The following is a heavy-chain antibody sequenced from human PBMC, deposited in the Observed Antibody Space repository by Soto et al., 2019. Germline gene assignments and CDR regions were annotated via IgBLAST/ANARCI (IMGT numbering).Heavy chain of an antibody. J-gene: IGHJ3*02. V-gene: IGHV3-48*01. CDR3: VRDHIYAFDI. CDR2: IRGVSDVI. CDR1: ECAFSNDW. Sequence: GSVRLPSVASECAFSNDWMSWVRQAPGKGLEWVSYIRGVSDVIYYADSVKGRFTISRDNAKNSLYLQMNSLRAEYTAVYYCVRDHIYAFDIRGQGTMFTVSS. D-gene: IGHD2-21*01.